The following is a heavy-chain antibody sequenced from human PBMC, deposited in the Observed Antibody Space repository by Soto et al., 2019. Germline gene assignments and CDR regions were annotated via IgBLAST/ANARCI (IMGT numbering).Heavy chain of an antibody. V-gene: IGHV1-69*12. Sequence: QVQLVQSGAEVKKPGSSVKVSCKASGGTFSSDSFSWVRQAPGQGLEWMGGIIPMFDTPIYAQKFQDRVPITAXXSTSTAYMQLSSLRSGDTAVYYCARSGGLDRDFNYWGQGSLVTVSS. J-gene: IGHJ4*02. CDR2: IIPMFDTP. CDR1: GGTFSSDS. CDR3: ARSGGLDRDFNY. D-gene: IGHD2-15*01.